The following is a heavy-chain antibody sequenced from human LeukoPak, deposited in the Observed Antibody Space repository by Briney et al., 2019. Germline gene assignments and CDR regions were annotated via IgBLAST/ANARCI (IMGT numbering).Heavy chain of an antibody. V-gene: IGHV3-30-3*01. J-gene: IGHJ4*02. Sequence: GGSLRLSCAASGFTLSSYAMHWVRQAPGKGLEWVAVISYDGSNKYYADSVKGRFTISRDNSKNTLYLQMNSLRAEDTAVYYCARGYYDSSGYYYMPLPFDYWGQGTLVTVSS. CDR2: ISYDGSNK. CDR1: GFTLSSYA. D-gene: IGHD3-22*01. CDR3: ARGYYDSSGYYYMPLPFDY.